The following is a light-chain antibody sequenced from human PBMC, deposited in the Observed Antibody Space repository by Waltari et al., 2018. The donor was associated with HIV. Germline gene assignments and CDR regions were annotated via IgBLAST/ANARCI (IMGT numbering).Light chain of an antibody. J-gene: IGLJ3*02. V-gene: IGLV2-14*03. CDR1: SGDVGGYKY. CDR2: HAI. CDR3: SSYTSGATLV. Sequence: QSALTQPASVSGSPGQSITISCTGTSGDVGGYKYVSWYQHHPGKAPELIIYHAINRPSGVSDRFSASKSGNTASLTISGLQAEDEADYYCSSYTSGATLVFGGGTKVTVL.